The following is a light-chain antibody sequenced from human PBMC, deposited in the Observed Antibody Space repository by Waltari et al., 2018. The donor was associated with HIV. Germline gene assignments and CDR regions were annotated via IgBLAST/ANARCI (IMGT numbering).Light chain of an antibody. CDR1: TSNIGSNT. V-gene: IGLV1-44*01. CDR2: SND. Sequence: QSVLTQSPSASGTPGQRVTIYCFGTTSNIGSNTVNWYQQFPGTALKLLIYSNDQRPSGVPDRFSGSKSDYSASLAISWLQSEDDGDYYCATWDDSLNGQVFGSGTKVTVL. CDR3: ATWDDSLNGQV. J-gene: IGLJ1*01.